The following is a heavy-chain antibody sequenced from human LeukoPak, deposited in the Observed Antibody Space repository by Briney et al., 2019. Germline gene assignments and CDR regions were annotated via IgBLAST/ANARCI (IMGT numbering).Heavy chain of an antibody. J-gene: IGHJ6*02. CDR3: ARDRPVVVVVAATTENYYGMDV. CDR1: GLTFSSYW. V-gene: IGHV3-7*01. CDR2: IKQDGSEK. Sequence: GGSLRVYCAASGLTFSSYWMNFFRQAPGKGQEWVANIKQDGSEKYYVDSVKGRFTISRDNAKNSLYLQMNSLRAEDTAVYYCARDRPVVVVVAATTENYYGMDVWGQGTTVTVSS. D-gene: IGHD2-15*01.